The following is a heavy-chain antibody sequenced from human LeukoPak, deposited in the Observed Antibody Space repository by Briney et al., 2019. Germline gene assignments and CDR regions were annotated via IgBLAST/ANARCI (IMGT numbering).Heavy chain of an antibody. V-gene: IGHV1-18*01. CDR2: ISAYNGNT. CDR3: ARDRDYDILAGYPPLDY. Sequence: ASVKVSFKASGYTFTSYGISWVRQAPGQGLEWMGWISAYNGNTNYAQKLQGRVTMTTDTSTSTAYMELGSLRSDDTAVYYCARDRDYDILAGYPPLDYWGQGTLVTVSS. CDR1: GYTFTSYG. J-gene: IGHJ4*02. D-gene: IGHD3-9*01.